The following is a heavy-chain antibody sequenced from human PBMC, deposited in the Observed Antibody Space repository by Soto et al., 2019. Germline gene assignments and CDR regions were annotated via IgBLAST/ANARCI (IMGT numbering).Heavy chain of an antibody. Sequence: QVQLVQSGAEVKKPGSSVKVSCKASGGTFSSYTISWVRQAPGQGLEWMGRIIPILGIANYAQKFQGRVTITADKTTSTAYLELSSLISEDTAVYYWARDRGDGYNNIWGQGTMVTVSS. CDR2: IIPILGIA. J-gene: IGHJ3*02. CDR1: GGTFSSYT. CDR3: ARDRGDGYNNI. V-gene: IGHV1-69*08. D-gene: IGHD5-12*01.